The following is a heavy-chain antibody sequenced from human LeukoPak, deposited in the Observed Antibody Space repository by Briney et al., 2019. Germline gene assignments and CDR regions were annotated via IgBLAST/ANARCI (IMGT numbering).Heavy chain of an antibody. J-gene: IGHJ5*02. Sequence: ASVKVSCKASGYTFTSYDINWVRQATGQGLEWMGWMNPNSGNTGYVQKFKGRVTMTRNTSISTAYMELSSLRSEDTAVYYCARGRYCSDGSCHGWLDPWGQGTLVTVSS. CDR2: MNPNSGNT. V-gene: IGHV1-8*01. CDR3: ARGRYCSDGSCHGWLDP. D-gene: IGHD2-15*01. CDR1: GYTFTSYD.